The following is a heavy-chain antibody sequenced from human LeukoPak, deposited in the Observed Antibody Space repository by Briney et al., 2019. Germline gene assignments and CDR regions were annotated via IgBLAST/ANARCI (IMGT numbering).Heavy chain of an antibody. CDR1: GFTFADYA. Sequence: GRSLRLSCRTSGFTFADYALSWFRQAPGKGREWVGFIRSEAYGGTIESVACLKDRLTMSRDDSISIAYMQMKSLKTEDTAVYYCARDPRPVACFWFDRWRQGTLVSVPS. J-gene: IGHJ5*02. V-gene: IGHV3-49*03. CDR3: ARDPRPVACFWFDR. D-gene: IGHD2-15*01. CDR2: IRSEAYGGTI.